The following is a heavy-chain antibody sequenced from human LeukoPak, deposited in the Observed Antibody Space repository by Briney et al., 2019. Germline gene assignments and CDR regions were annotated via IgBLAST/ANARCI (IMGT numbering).Heavy chain of an antibody. V-gene: IGHV3-48*02. Sequence: GGSLRLSCAASGFTLSTYNMNWVRQAPGKGLEWVSYINSGSSIMFYADSVKGRFTIPRDNAKNSLYLQINILRDEDTAVYYCARYIDVRGAFDIGGQGTMVTVSS. CDR2: INSGSSIM. D-gene: IGHD5-24*01. CDR3: ARYIDVRGAFDI. CDR1: GFTLSTYN. J-gene: IGHJ3*02.